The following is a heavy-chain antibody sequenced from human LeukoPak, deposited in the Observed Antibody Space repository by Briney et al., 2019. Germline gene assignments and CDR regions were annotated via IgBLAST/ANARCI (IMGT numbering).Heavy chain of an antibody. Sequence: ASVKVSCKASGYTFTSYDINWVRQATGQGLGWMGWVNPNSGNTGYAQKFQGRVTMTRNTSISTAYMELSSLRSEDTAVYYCARGPLLTQGNYYDSSGSGDWFDPWGQGTLVTVSS. V-gene: IGHV1-8*01. D-gene: IGHD3-22*01. CDR3: ARGPLLTQGNYYDSSGSGDWFDP. J-gene: IGHJ5*02. CDR2: VNPNSGNT. CDR1: GYTFTSYD.